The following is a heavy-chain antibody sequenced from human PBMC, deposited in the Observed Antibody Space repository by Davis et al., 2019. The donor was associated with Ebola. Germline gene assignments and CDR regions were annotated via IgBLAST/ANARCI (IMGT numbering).Heavy chain of an antibody. J-gene: IGHJ5*02. V-gene: IGHV4-61*01. CDR3: ARGPAYSWFDP. CDR2: TYYSGST. Sequence: SETLSLTCTVSGGSVSSGSYYWSWIRQPPGKGLEWTGYTYYSGSTNYNPSLKSRVTISVDTSKNQFSLKLSSVTAADTALYYCARGPAYSWFDPWGQGTLVTVSS. CDR1: GGSVSSGSYY.